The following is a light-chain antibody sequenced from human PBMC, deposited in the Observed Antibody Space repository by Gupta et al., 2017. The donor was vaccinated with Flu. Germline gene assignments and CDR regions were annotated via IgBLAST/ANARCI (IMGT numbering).Light chain of an antibody. CDR1: NIGRET. J-gene: IGLJ3*02. CDR3: QVWDTNNDHWV. CDR2: DDS. V-gene: IGLV3-21*02. Sequence: GLTARITGAGNNIGRETVHWYQQNAGQAPVLVVCDDSDRPSGIPERFSGSNSGNTATLTISRVEAGDEADYYCQVWDTNNDHWVFGGGTMLTVL.